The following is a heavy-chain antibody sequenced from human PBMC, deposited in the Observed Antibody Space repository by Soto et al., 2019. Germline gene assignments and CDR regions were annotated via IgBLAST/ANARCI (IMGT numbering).Heavy chain of an antibody. V-gene: IGHV3-23*01. CDR3: AKRTGYSSSGGMDV. CDR1: GFPFSSYA. J-gene: IGHJ6*02. CDR2: ISGSGGST. Sequence: PGGSLRLSCAASGFPFSSYAVSWVRQTPGKGLEWVSAISGSGGSTYYADSVKGRFTISRDNSKNTLYLQMNSLRAEDTAVYYCAKRTGYSSSGGMDVWGQGTTVTVSS. D-gene: IGHD6-6*01.